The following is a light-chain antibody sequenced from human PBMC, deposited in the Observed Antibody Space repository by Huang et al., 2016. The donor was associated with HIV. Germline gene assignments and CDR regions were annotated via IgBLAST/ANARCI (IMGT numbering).Light chain of an antibody. V-gene: IGKV3-11*01. CDR1: QNIGTY. J-gene: IGKJ4*01. CDR2: DAS. CDR3: QQRSNWPLT. Sequence: EIVLTQSPVTLSLSPGKRATLTCRASQNIGTYLAWYQQKPGQAPRLLIYDASNRATGVPARFSGSGSVTDFTLTISSLDPEDFVVYYCQQRSNWPLTFGGGTKVEMK.